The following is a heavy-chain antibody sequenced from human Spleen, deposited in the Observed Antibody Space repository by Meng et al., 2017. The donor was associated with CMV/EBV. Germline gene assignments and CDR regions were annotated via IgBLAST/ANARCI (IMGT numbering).Heavy chain of an antibody. V-gene: IGHV1-46*01. Sequence: ASVKVSCKASGYTFTAHYFHWVRQAPGQGLEWMGIINPSGGSTSYAQKFQGRVTMTRDTSTSTVYMELSSLRSEDTAVYYCARVKGRTIFAFDPWGQGTLVTVSS. J-gene: IGHJ5*02. CDR3: ARVKGRTIFAFDP. CDR1: GYTFTAHY. D-gene: IGHD3-3*01. CDR2: INPSGGST.